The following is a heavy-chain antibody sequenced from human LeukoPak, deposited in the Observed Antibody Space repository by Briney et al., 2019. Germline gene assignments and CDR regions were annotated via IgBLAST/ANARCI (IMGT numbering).Heavy chain of an antibody. CDR2: INPSGGST. V-gene: IGHV1-46*01. D-gene: IGHD3-10*01. Sequence: ASVKVSCKASGYTFTSYGISWVRQAPGQGLEWMGIINPSGGSTSYARKFQGRVTMTRDTSTSTVYMELSSLTSEDTAVYYCARKGAGSGSSYYFDYWGQGTLVTVSS. CDR3: ARKGAGSGSSYYFDY. CDR1: GYTFTSYG. J-gene: IGHJ4*02.